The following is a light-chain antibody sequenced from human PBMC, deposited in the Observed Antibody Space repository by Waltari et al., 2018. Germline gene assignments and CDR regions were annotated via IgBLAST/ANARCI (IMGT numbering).Light chain of an antibody. J-gene: IGKJ4*01. CDR3: QQYNSYSALT. Sequence: DIQMTQSPSTQSASVGDRVTITCRASQSISSWLAWYQQKPGKAPKLLIYKASSLESGVPSRFSGSGSGTEFTLTISSLQPDDFATYYCQQYNSYSALTFGGGTKVEIK. CDR1: QSISSW. V-gene: IGKV1-5*03. CDR2: KAS.